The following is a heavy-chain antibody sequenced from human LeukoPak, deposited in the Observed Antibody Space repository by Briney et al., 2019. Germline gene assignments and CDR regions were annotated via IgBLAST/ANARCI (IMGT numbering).Heavy chain of an antibody. V-gene: IGHV4-4*07. CDR2: IYTSGST. D-gene: IGHD6-19*01. J-gene: IGHJ6*03. Sequence: SETLSLTCTVSGGSISSYYWSWIRQPAGKGLEWIGRIYTSGSTNYNPSLKSRVTMSVDTSKNQFSLKLSSVTAADTAVYYCARGLAVAGTGLVHYYMDVWGKGTTVTISS. CDR3: ARGLAVAGTGLVHYYMDV. CDR1: GGSISSYY.